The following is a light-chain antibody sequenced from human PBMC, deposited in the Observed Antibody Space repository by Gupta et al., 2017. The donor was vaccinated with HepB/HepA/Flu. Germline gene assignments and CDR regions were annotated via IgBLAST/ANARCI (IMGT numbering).Light chain of an antibody. Sequence: IVMTQSPFSLPVSPGEPASISCRSRQSLLHSNGDTSLDWYLQKPGQSPQLLIYVGSNRASGVPDRFSGSGSGTDFTLKISRVEAEDVGVYYFMQSLQSPPRTTFGQGTKLEIK. CDR3: MQSLQSPPRTT. CDR2: VGS. J-gene: IGKJ2*01. V-gene: IGKV2-28*01. CDR1: QSLLHSNGDTS.